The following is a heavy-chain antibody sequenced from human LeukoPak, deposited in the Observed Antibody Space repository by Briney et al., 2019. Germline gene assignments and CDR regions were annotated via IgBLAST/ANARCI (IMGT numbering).Heavy chain of an antibody. CDR1: GYTFTSYA. V-gene: IGHV7-4-1*02. J-gene: IGHJ3*02. CDR3: ARVIEQWLVTSHDAFDI. D-gene: IGHD6-19*01. CDR2: INTNTGNP. Sequence: ASVKVSCKASGYTFTSYAMNWVRQAPGQGLEWMGWINTNTGNPTYAQGFTGRFVFSLDTSVSTAYLQISSLKAEDTAVYYCARVIEQWLVTSHDAFDIWGQGTMVTVSS.